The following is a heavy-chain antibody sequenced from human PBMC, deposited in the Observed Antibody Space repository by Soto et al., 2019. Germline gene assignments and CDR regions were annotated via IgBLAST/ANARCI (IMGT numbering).Heavy chain of an antibody. CDR2: ISSSSSYI. CDR1: GFTFSTYN. V-gene: IGHV3-21*01. D-gene: IGHD3-3*01. CDR3: ARAMECGDYDCCFQAGDAFDI. Sequence: GGSLRLSCAASGFTFSTYNINWVRQAPGKGLEWVSSISSSSSYIYYADSVKGRFTISRDNAKNSLYLQMNSLRAEDTAVYYCARAMECGDYDCCFQAGDAFDIWGQGTMVTVSS. J-gene: IGHJ3*02.